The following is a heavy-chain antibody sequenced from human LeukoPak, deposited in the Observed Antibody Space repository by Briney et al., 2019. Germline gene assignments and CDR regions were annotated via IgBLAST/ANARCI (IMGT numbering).Heavy chain of an antibody. J-gene: IGHJ4*02. D-gene: IGHD1-1*01. CDR3: TRNKRGDY. CDR2: IKYDGSEK. V-gene: IGHV3-7*01. CDR1: GFTFSTYW. Sequence: GGSLRLSCTVSGFTFSTYWMSWARQAPGKGLEWVANIKYDGSEKYYVDSVKGRFTISGDNAKNSLSLQMNSLRAEDSAMYYCTRNKRGDYWGQGTLVTVSS.